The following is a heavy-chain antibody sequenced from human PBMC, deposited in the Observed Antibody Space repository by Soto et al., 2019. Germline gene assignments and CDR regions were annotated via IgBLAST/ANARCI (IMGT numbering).Heavy chain of an antibody. J-gene: IGHJ6*02. Sequence: SGGSLRLSCAASGFTFSNAWMSWVRQAPGKGLEWVGRIKSKTDGGTTDYAAPVKGRFTISRDDSKNTLYLQMNSLKTEDTAVYYCTTEGTTVDYYYYGMDVWGQGTTVTVSS. CDR1: GFTFSNAW. D-gene: IGHD4-17*01. V-gene: IGHV3-15*01. CDR2: IKSKTDGGTT. CDR3: TTEGTTVDYYYYGMDV.